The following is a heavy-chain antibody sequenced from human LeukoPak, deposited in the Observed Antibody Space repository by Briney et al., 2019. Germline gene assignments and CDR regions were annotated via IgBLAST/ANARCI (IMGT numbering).Heavy chain of an antibody. D-gene: IGHD3-22*01. Sequence: GGSLRLSCAASGFTFSSYAMSWVRQAPGKGLEWVSAISGSGGSTYYADSVKGRFTISRDNSKNTLYLQMNSLRAEDTAVYYCAKDAGYYDSSGYYYYYGMDVWGQRTTVTVSS. CDR2: ISGSGGST. V-gene: IGHV3-23*01. CDR1: GFTFSSYA. CDR3: AKDAGYYDSSGYYYYYGMDV. J-gene: IGHJ6*02.